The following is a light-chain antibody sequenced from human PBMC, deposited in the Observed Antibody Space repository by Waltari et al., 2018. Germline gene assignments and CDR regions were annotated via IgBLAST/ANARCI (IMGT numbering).Light chain of an antibody. J-gene: IGKJ4*01. CDR1: RSVGNY. Sequence: IQITQSPFSLSASVGDRVTITCRARRSVGNYLNLYQQRPGPAPNVLIYAASTLQSGDPSWFSGSGAGTDFTITINSLPPEDLSSYYCQQTYSAPLSFGGGTKVEMK. CDR3: QQTYSAPLS. CDR2: AAS. V-gene: IGKV1-39*01.